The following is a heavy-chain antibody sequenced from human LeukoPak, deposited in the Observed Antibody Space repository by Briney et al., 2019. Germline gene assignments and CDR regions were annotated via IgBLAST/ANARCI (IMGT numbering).Heavy chain of an antibody. J-gene: IGHJ4*02. D-gene: IGHD1-26*01. V-gene: IGHV1-18*01. CDR3: AGGQWEFDY. CDR1: GYTFSNFV. Sequence: ASVKVSCKASGYTFSNFVINWVRQAPGQGLEWMGGISIYNGNTNYAQKFQGRVTMTTDTFTSTAHMELRSLRSDDTAIYYCAGGQWEFDYWGQGTLVTVSS. CDR2: ISIYNGNT.